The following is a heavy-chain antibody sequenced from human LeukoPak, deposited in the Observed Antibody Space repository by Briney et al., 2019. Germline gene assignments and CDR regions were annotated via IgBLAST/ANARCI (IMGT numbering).Heavy chain of an antibody. CDR1: GGSFSGYY. D-gene: IGHD5-18*01. CDR3: ARFSYGYNEDY. J-gene: IGHJ4*02. CDR2: INHSGST. V-gene: IGHV4-34*01. Sequence: PSETLSLTCAVYGGSFSGYYWSWIRQPPGKGLEWIGEINHSGSTNYNPSLKSRVTISVDTSKNQFSLKLSSVTAADTAVYYCARFSYGYNEDYWGQGTLVTVSS.